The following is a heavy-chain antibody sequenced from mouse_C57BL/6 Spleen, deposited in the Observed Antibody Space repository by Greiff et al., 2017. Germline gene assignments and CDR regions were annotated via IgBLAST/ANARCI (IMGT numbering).Heavy chain of an antibody. CDR2: ISSGSSTI. CDR1: GFTFSDYG. D-gene: IGHD2-1*01. V-gene: IGHV5-17*01. CDR3: ARGGGNFAWFAY. Sequence: EVKLVESGGGLVKPGGSLKFSCAASGFTFSDYGMHWVRQAPEKGLEWVAYISSGSSTIYYAETVKGRFTISGDNATNTVFLQMTSLRSEDTAMYYCARGGGNFAWFAYWGQGTLVTVSA. J-gene: IGHJ3*01.